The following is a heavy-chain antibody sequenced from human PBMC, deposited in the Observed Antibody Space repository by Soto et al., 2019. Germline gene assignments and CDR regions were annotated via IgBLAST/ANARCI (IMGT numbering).Heavy chain of an antibody. V-gene: IGHV3-33*01. CDR3: ARGQYSSSFSHYYYYYGMDV. J-gene: IGHJ6*01. CDR2: IWYDGSNK. Sequence: PGGSLRLSCAASGFTFSSYGMHWVRQAPGKGLEWVAVIWYDGSNKYYADSVKGRFTISRDNSKNTLYLQMNSLRAEDTAVYYCARGQYSSSFSHYYYYYGMDVWGQGTTVTVSS. D-gene: IGHD6-6*01. CDR1: GFTFSSYG.